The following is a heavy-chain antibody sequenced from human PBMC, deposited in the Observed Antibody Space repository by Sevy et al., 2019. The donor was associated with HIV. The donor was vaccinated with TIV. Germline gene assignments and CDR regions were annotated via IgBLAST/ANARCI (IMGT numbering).Heavy chain of an antibody. CDR2: IYYSGST. CDR1: GGSISSGGYY. D-gene: IGHD4-17*01. CDR3: ARDGGTTVMDAFDI. V-gene: IGHV4-31*03. J-gene: IGHJ3*02. Sequence: SETLSLTCTVSGGSISSGGYYWSWIRQHPGKGLEWIGYIYYSGSTYYNPSLKSRVTISVDTSKNQFSLKLSSVTAADTAVYYCARDGGTTVMDAFDIWGQGTMVTASS.